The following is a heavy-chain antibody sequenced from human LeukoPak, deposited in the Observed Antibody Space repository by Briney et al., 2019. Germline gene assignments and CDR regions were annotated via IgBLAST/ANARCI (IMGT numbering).Heavy chain of an antibody. V-gene: IGHV4-61*02. CDR3: ARDRVGLIDY. Sequence: SQTLSLTCTVSGGSISSGSYYWSWIRQPAGKGLEWIGRIYTSGSTNYNPSLKSRVTISVDTSKNQFSLKLSSVTAADTAVYYCARDRVGLIDYWGQGTLVTVSS. J-gene: IGHJ4*02. D-gene: IGHD1-26*01. CDR1: GGSISSGSYY. CDR2: IYTSGST.